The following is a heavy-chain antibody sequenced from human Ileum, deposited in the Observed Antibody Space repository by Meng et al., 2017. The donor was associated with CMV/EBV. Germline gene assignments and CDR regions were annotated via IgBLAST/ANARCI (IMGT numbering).Heavy chain of an antibody. V-gene: IGHV3-33*03. J-gene: IGHJ4*02. CDR3: VGHQGGPREGVRMV. CDR2: MWNEGSNI. CDR1: GIMFNMYG. Sequence: GGSLRLSCAASGIMFNMYGTHWLRQAPGKGLEWMAFMWNEGSNIYNGDIVKGRFIVSRDNSKNTVFLQMSSLRVEDTAVYYCVGHQGGPREGVRMVWGQGTLVTVSS. D-gene: IGHD3-10*01.